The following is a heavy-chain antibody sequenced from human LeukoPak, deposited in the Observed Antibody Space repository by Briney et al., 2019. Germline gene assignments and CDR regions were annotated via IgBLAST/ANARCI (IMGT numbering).Heavy chain of an antibody. D-gene: IGHD3-22*01. V-gene: IGHV3-11*04. CDR2: ISSSGSTI. CDR3: ARDLVIVVVQPIDY. CDR1: GFTFSDYY. Sequence: PGGSLRLSCAASGFTFSDYYMSWIRQAPGKGLEWVSYISSSGSTIYYADSVKGRFTISRDNAKNSLYLQMNSLRAEDTAVYYCARDLVIVVVQPIDYWGQGALVTVSS. J-gene: IGHJ4*02.